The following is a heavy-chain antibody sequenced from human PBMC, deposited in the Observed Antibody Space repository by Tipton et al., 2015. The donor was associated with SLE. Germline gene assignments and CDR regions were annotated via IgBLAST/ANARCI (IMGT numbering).Heavy chain of an antibody. J-gene: IGHJ4*02. V-gene: IGHV1-2*02. D-gene: IGHD3-16*01. CDR3: ARDRVIGDYGFGY. Sequence: QSGAEVKKPGASVKVSCKASGYTFTGYYMHWVRQAPGQGLEWMGWIDPNSGGTNYAQKFQGRVTMTRDTSISTAYMELRSLRFDDTAVYYCARDRVIGDYGFGYWGQGTLVTVSS. CDR1: GYTFTGYY. CDR2: IDPNSGGT.